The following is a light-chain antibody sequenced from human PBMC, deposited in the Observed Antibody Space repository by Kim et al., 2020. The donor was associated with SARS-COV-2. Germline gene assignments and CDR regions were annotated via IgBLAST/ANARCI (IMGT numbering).Light chain of an antibody. V-gene: IGKV1-5*01. CDR1: QSINKW. J-gene: IGKJ1*01. Sequence: IQMTQSPSTLSASVGDRVTITCRASQSINKWLAWYQQKPGTAPKLLIYDASTLESGVPSRFSGSGSETEFTLTITSLQPDDLATYYGRQYLAYWTFGQGTKVYIK. CDR2: DAS. CDR3: RQYLAYWT.